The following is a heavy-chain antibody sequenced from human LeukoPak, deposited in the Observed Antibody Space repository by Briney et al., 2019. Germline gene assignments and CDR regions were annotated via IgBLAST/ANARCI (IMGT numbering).Heavy chain of an antibody. Sequence: GASAKVSCKASGYTFTSYAMHWVRQAPGQRLEWMGWINAGNGNTKYSQKFQGRVTITRDTSASTAYMELSSLRSEDTAVYYCARDRYGGNYFDYWGQGTLVTVSS. V-gene: IGHV1-3*01. J-gene: IGHJ4*02. CDR1: GYTFTSYA. D-gene: IGHD4-23*01. CDR3: ARDRYGGNYFDY. CDR2: INAGNGNT.